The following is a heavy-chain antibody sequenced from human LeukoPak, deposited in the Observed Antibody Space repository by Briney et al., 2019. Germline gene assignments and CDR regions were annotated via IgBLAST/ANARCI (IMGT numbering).Heavy chain of an antibody. CDR2: ISGSGGST. J-gene: IGHJ4*02. CDR3: AKDISPASYYVLAY. D-gene: IGHD1-26*01. V-gene: IGHV3-23*01. CDR1: GFTFSSYA. Sequence: GGSLRLFCAASGFTFSSYAMSWVRQAPGKGPEGVSAISGSGGSTYYADSGKGRFTISRDNSKNTLYLQRNRLRADDTAVYYCAKDISPASYYVLAYWGQGTLVTVSS.